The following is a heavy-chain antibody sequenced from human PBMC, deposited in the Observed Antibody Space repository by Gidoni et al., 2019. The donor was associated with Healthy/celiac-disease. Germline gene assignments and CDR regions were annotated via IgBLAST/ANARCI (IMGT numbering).Heavy chain of an antibody. V-gene: IGHV1-18*01. CDR2: ISAYNGNT. D-gene: IGHD6-19*01. CDR1: GYTFTSYG. CDR3: ARDRARGNSKIAVAVRNLDY. J-gene: IGHJ4*02. Sequence: QVQLVQSGAEVKKPGASVKVSCKASGYTFTSYGISWVRQASGQGLEWMGWISAYNGNTNYAQKLQGRVTMTTDTSTSTAYMELRSLRSDDTAVYYCARDRARGNSKIAVAVRNLDYWGQGTLVTVSS.